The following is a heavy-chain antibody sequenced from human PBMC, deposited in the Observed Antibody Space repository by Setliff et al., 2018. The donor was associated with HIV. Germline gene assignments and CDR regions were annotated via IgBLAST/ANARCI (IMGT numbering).Heavy chain of an antibody. CDR3: ASPTPYNWNDEAFDY. J-gene: IGHJ4*02. Sequence: PGGSLRLSCAASGLTFSNYEMNWVRQAPGKGLEWVSYISSRGSSIYYADSVKGRFTISRDNAKNSLYLEMNSLRAEDTAVYYCASPTPYNWNDEAFDYWGQGTLVTVSS. D-gene: IGHD1-20*01. CDR1: GLTFSNYE. V-gene: IGHV3-48*03. CDR2: ISSRGSSI.